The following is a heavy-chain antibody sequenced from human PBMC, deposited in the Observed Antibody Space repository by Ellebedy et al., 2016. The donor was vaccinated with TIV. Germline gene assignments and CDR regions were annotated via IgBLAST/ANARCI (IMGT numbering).Heavy chain of an antibody. D-gene: IGHD5-18*01. V-gene: IGHV3-30*18. CDR3: AKDLLDTAMVIISDAFDI. J-gene: IGHJ3*02. CDR1: GFTFSSYG. CDR2: ISYDGSNK. Sequence: GESLKISXAASGFTFSSYGMHWVRQAPGKGLEWVAVISYDGSNKYYADSVKGRFTISRDNSKNTLYLQMNSLRAEDTAVYYCAKDLLDTAMVIISDAFDIWGQGTMVTVSS.